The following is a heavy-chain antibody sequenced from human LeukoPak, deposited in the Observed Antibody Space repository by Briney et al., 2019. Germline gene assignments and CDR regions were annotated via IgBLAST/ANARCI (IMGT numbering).Heavy chain of an antibody. CDR2: ISGSGGST. Sequence: PGGTLRLSCAASGFTFSSYGMSWVRQAPGKGLEWVSAISGSGGSTYYAGSVKGRFTISRDNSKNTLYLQMNSLRAEDTAVYYCAKDHHYDSTNAFDIWGQGTMVTVSS. V-gene: IGHV3-23*01. CDR3: AKDHHYDSTNAFDI. CDR1: GFTFSSYG. J-gene: IGHJ3*02. D-gene: IGHD3-22*01.